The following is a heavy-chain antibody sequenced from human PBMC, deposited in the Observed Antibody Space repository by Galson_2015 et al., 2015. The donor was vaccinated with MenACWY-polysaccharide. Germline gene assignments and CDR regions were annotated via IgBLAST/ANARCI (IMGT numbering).Heavy chain of an antibody. D-gene: IGHD3-10*01. CDR2: ISGSGGST. Sequence: SLRLSCAASGFTFSSYAMSWVRQAPGKGLEWVSAISGSGGSTYYADSVKGRFTISRDNSKNTLYLQMNSLRAEDTAVYYCAKEYYYGSGSLKRSTLNDYWGQGTLVAVSS. CDR1: GFTFSSYA. V-gene: IGHV3-23*01. J-gene: IGHJ4*02. CDR3: AKEYYYGSGSLKRSTLNDY.